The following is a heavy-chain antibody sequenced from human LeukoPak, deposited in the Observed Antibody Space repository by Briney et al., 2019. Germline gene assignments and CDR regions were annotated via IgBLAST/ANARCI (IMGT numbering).Heavy chain of an antibody. V-gene: IGHV1-2*02. CDR3: ARASKRGYSGEFGY. D-gene: IGHD5-12*01. Sequence: ASVKVSCKASGYTFTGYYVHWVRQAPGQGLEWMGWINPNSGGTNYAQKFQGRVTMTRDTSISTAYMELSRLRSDDTAVYYCARASKRGYSGEFGYWGQGTLVTVSS. J-gene: IGHJ4*02. CDR1: GYTFTGYY. CDR2: INPNSGGT.